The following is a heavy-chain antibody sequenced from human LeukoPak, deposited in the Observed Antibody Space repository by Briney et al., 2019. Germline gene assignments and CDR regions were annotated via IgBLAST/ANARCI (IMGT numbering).Heavy chain of an antibody. CDR1: GFTFSSYA. CDR3: AKGQSLGYCSSTSCYEYYFDY. CDR2: ISGSGGST. D-gene: IGHD2-2*01. Sequence: GGSLRLSCAASGFTFSSYAMSWVRQAPGKGLEWVSAISGSGGSTYYADSVKGRFTISRDNSKNTLYLQMNSLRAEDTAVYYCAKGQSLGYCSSTSCYEYYFDYWGQGTLVTVSS. J-gene: IGHJ4*02. V-gene: IGHV3-23*01.